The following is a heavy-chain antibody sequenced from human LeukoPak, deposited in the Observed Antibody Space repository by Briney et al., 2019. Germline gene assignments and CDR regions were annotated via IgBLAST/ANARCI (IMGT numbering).Heavy chain of an antibody. CDR3: AREAPYDFWSGYLFDY. CDR1: GFTFSDYY. D-gene: IGHD3-3*01. Sequence: PGGSLRLSCAASGFTFSDYYMSWIRQAPGKGLEWASYISSSGSTIYYADSVKGRFTISRDNAKNSLYLQMNSLRAEDTAVYYCAREAPYDFWSGYLFDYWGQGTLVTVSS. V-gene: IGHV3-11*01. CDR2: ISSSGSTI. J-gene: IGHJ4*02.